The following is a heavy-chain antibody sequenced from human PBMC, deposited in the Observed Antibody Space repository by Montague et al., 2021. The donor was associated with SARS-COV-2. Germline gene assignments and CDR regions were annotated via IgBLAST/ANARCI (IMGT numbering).Heavy chain of an antibody. CDR2: IDNSGST. CDR3: ARHGGNDAFDI. Sequence: SETLSLTCTAPGGSIGAYYWSWIQQPPGKGLEWIGYIDNSGSTNHNPSLESRVTMSVDTSKNQFSLKLNSVTAADTAVYYCARHGGNDAFDIWGRGTMVTVSS. CDR1: GGSIGAYY. V-gene: IGHV4-59*01. J-gene: IGHJ3*02. D-gene: IGHD4-23*01.